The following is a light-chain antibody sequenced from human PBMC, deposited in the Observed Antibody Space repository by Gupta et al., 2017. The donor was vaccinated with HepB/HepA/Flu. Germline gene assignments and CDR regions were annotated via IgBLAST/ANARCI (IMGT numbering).Light chain of an antibody. CDR2: GNS. CDR1: SSNIGAGYD. CDR3: QSYDSSLSAYVV. V-gene: IGLV1-40*01. J-gene: IGLJ2*01. Sequence: QSVLTQPPSVPGAPGQRVTISCTRSSSNIGAGYDVHWYQQLPGTAPKLLIYGNSNRPSGVPDRFSGSKSGTSASLAITGLQAEDEADYYCQSYDSSLSAYVVFGGGTKLTVL.